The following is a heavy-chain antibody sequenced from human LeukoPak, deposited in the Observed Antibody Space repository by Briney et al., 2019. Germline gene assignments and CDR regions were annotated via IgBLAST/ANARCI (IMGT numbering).Heavy chain of an antibody. CDR3: ARDLNVLRYFDWLLGDAFDI. Sequence: ASVKVSCKASGYTFTSCGISWVRQAPGQGLEWMGWISAYNGNTNYAQKLQGRVTMTTDTSTSTAYMELRSLRSDDTAVYYCARDLNVLRYFDWLLGDAFDIWGQGTMVTVSS. J-gene: IGHJ3*02. CDR2: ISAYNGNT. V-gene: IGHV1-18*01. CDR1: GYTFTSCG. D-gene: IGHD3-9*01.